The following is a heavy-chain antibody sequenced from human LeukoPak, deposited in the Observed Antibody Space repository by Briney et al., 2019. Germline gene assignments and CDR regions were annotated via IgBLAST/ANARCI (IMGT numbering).Heavy chain of an antibody. J-gene: IGHJ4*02. CDR2: IYSGGST. CDR3: AREENY. V-gene: IGHV3-66*01. CDR1: GFTFSDYY. Sequence: GGSLRLSCAASGFTFSDYYMSWVRQAPGKGLEWVSVIYSGGSTNYADSVKGRFTVSRDNSKNTLYLQMNSLRGEDTAVYYCAREENYWGQGTLVTVSS.